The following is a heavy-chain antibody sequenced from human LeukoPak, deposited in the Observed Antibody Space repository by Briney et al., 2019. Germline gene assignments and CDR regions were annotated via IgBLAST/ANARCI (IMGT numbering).Heavy chain of an antibody. CDR1: GGTFSSYA. V-gene: IGHV1-69*04. CDR3: ARGTAVTTFVYGY. Sequence: SVKVSCKASGGTFSSYAISWVRQAPGQGLECMGRIIPILGIANYAQKFQGRVTITADKSTSTAYMELSSLRSEDTAVYYCARGTAVTTFVYGYWGQGTLVTVSS. CDR2: IIPILGIA. D-gene: IGHD4-17*01. J-gene: IGHJ4*02.